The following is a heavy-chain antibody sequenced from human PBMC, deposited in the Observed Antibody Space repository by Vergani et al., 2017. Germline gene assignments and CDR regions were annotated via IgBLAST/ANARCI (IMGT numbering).Heavy chain of an antibody. CDR2: INPSGGRT. CDR3: TTGGYYDSIAYLDY. D-gene: IGHD3-22*01. Sequence: QVQLVPSGAEVQKPGASVKVSCTASGYTFSSYYLHWVRPAPGQGLEWMGIINPSGGRTSYAQKFQGRVTMTRDTSTSTVYMELSSLRSDATAVYYCTTGGYYDSIAYLDYWGQGTLVTVSA. CDR1: GYTFSSYY. V-gene: IGHV1-46*03. J-gene: IGHJ4*02.